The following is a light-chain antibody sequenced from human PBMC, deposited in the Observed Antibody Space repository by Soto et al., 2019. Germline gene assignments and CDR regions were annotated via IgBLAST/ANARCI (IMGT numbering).Light chain of an antibody. V-gene: IGLV2-14*01. J-gene: IGLJ1*01. CDR1: SSDVGGYNY. CDR3: SSYTRSSFYV. CDR2: DVS. Sequence: QSALTQPASVSGSPGQSITISCTGTSSDVGGYNYGSWYHHHPGKAPHLMIYDVSHRPSGASNRFSGSKSGNTASLTTSGLQAEDEADYYCSSYTRSSFYVFGTGTKLTVL.